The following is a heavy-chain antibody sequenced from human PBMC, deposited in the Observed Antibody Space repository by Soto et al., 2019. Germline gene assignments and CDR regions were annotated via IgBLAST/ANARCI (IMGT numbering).Heavy chain of an antibody. D-gene: IGHD2-15*01. CDR2: INHSGST. CDR1: GGSFSGYY. CDR3: ARGTPGVSCSGGSCYSLPFDY. Sequence: PSETLSLTCAVYGGSFSGYYWSWIRQPPGKGLEWIGEINHSGSTNYNPSLKSRVTISVDTSKNQFSLKLSSVTAADTAVYYCARGTPGVSCSGGSCYSLPFDYWGQGTLVTVSS. J-gene: IGHJ4*02. V-gene: IGHV4-34*01.